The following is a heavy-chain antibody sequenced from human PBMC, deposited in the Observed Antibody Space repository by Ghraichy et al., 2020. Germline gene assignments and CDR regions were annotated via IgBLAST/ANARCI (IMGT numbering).Heavy chain of an antibody. D-gene: IGHD2-21*01. CDR3: ARQSRRVGIAIRPSPSDI. V-gene: IGHV1-18*04. Sequence: ASVKVSCKASGYTFTNYGINWIRQAPGQGPEWMGWINGYNGNTKTTRKFQDRVTMTTDTSTSTAYMDLRSLRFDDTAMYYCARQSRRVGIAIRPSPSDIWGQGTMIIVSA. CDR1: GYTFTNYG. CDR2: INGYNGNT. J-gene: IGHJ3*02.